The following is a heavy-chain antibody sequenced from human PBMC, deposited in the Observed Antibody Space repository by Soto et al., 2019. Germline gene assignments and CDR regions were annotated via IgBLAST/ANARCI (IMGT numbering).Heavy chain of an antibody. CDR3: ARELYGGNSRGRVAS. V-gene: IGHV1-3*04. CDR1: GYTFTSYA. Sequence: ASVKVSCKASGYTFTSYAMHWVRQAPGQRPEWMGWINTGNGNTKYSQKLQGRVTITRDTSASTVYMELSSLRSEDTAVYYCARELYGGNSRGRVASWGHGTLVTVSS. D-gene: IGHD4-17*01. J-gene: IGHJ5*01. CDR2: INTGNGNT.